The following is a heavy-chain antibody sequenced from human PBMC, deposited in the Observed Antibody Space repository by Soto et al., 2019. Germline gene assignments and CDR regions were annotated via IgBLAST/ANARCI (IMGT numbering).Heavy chain of an antibody. V-gene: IGHV3-30*18. Sequence: QVQLVESGGGVVQPGRSLTLSCEASGFTFSTYGMHWVRQAPGKGLEWVAGISYDGSSKYYADSVKGRFIISRDNSKKTVCLQMNSRRAEDTAMYHCAKVIYNGNSEHYGLDVWGQGTTGPGSS. D-gene: IGHD3-10*01. CDR3: AKVIYNGNSEHYGLDV. J-gene: IGHJ6*02. CDR2: ISYDGSSK. CDR1: GFTFSTYG.